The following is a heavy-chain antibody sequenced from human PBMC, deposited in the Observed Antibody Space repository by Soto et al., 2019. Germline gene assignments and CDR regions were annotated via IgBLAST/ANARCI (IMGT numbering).Heavy chain of an antibody. J-gene: IGHJ3*02. CDR3: ARGDSGYDHDAFDI. Sequence: SETLSLTCTVSGGSISSYYWSWIRQPPGKGLEWIGYIYYSGSTNYNPSLKSRVTISADTSKNQFSLKLSSVTAADTAVYYCARGDSGYDHDAFDIWGQGTMVTVSS. CDR2: IYYSGST. CDR1: GGSISSYY. V-gene: IGHV4-59*01. D-gene: IGHD5-12*01.